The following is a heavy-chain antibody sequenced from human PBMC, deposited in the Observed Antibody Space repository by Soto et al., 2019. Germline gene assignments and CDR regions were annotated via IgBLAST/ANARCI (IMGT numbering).Heavy chain of an antibody. D-gene: IGHD3-3*01. CDR1: GGTFGTSA. CDR3: ARDGDPRSVFWRGPLGGGWFDP. CDR2: IVPMFGTA. J-gene: IGHJ5*02. V-gene: IGHV1-69*12. Sequence: QVQLVQSGAEVKKPGSSVKVSCKASGGTFGTSAITWVRQAPGQGLEWMGGIVPMFGTANHAQKFQGRVTITADESTPTAYMGLSSLRSEDTAVYCCARDGDPRSVFWRGPLGGGWFDPWGQGTLVTVSS.